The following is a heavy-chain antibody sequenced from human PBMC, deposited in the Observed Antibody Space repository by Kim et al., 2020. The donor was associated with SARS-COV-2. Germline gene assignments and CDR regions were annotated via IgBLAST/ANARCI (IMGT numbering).Heavy chain of an antibody. Sequence: SETLSLTCAVYGGSFSGYYWSWIRQPPGKGLEWIGEINHSGSTNYNPSLKSRVTISVDTSKNQFSLKLSSVTAADTAGYYCARVCSLRYFDWSRYYYYYRMDVWGQGTTVTVS. CDR2: INHSGST. CDR3: ARVCSLRYFDWSRYYYYYRMDV. J-gene: IGHJ6*02. CDR1: GGSFSGYY. V-gene: IGHV4-34*01. D-gene: IGHD3-9*01.